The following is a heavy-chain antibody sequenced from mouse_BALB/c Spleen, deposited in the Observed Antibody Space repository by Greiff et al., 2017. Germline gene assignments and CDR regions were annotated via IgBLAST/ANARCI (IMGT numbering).Heavy chain of an antibody. J-gene: IGHJ1*01. CDR3: ARGNYGSTYWYFDV. CDR1: GFTFSSFG. CDR2: ISSGSSTI. Sequence: LVESGGGLVQPGGSRKLSCAASGFTFSSFGMHWVRQAPEKGLEWVAYISSGSSTIYYADTVKGRFTISRDNPKNTLFLQMTSLRSEDTAMYYCARGNYGSTYWYFDVWGAGTTVTVSS. V-gene: IGHV5-17*02. D-gene: IGHD1-1*01.